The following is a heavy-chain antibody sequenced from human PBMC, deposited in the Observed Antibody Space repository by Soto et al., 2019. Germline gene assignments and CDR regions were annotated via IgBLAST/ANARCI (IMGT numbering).Heavy chain of an antibody. CDR2: ISGSGGST. Sequence: EVQLLGSGGGLVQPGESLRLSCAASGFTFSSYALNWVRQAQGKGLEWVSGISGSGGSTYYADSVKGRFTISRDNSKNTLYLQINSLRAEDTAVYYCAKAGSAVAGTGGEFDYWGQGTLVTVSS. D-gene: IGHD6-19*01. V-gene: IGHV3-23*01. CDR1: GFTFSSYA. CDR3: AKAGSAVAGTGGEFDY. J-gene: IGHJ4*02.